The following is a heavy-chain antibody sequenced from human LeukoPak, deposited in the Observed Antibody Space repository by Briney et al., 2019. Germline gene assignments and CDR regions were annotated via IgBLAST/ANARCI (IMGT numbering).Heavy chain of an antibody. D-gene: IGHD3-22*01. J-gene: IGHJ4*02. CDR3: AREDKQYYYDSCGYLEY. Sequence: SEALSLTCAVYGGSFSGYYWSWIRQPPGKGLEWIGEINHSGSTNYNPSLKSRITISVDTSKNQFSLNLSSVTASDTAVYYCAREDKQYYYDSCGYLEYWGQGTLVAASS. CDR1: GGSFSGYY. CDR2: INHSGST. V-gene: IGHV4-34*01.